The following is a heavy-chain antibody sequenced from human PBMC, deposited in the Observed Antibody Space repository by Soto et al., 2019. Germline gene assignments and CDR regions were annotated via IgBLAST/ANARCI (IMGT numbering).Heavy chain of an antibody. J-gene: IGHJ4*02. CDR2: MNPNSGNT. V-gene: IGHV1-8*01. CDR3: ARERSQGRDY. Sequence: QVQLVQSWAEVKKPGASVKVSCKASGYTFTSYDINWVRQATGQGLEWMGWMNPNSGNTGYAQKFQGGVTMTRNTSISTAYIELSSIPSEDSAVYYGARERSQGRDYWGQGTLVTGSS. CDR1: GYTFTSYD. D-gene: IGHD3-10*01.